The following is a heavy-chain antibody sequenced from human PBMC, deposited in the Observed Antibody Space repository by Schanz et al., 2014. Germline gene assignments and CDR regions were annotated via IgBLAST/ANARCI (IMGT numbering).Heavy chain of an antibody. Sequence: EVQLVESGGGLVQPGGSLRLSCAASGFTFSSHWMHWVRQDPGKGLVWVARINSVGSNTDYADSVKGRFTISRDNAKNSLFLQMNSLRPEDTAVYYCARGRVLESWGQGTLXTVSS. CDR2: INSVGSNT. CDR1: GFTFSSHW. D-gene: IGHD1-1*01. J-gene: IGHJ5*02. CDR3: ARGRVLES. V-gene: IGHV3-74*02.